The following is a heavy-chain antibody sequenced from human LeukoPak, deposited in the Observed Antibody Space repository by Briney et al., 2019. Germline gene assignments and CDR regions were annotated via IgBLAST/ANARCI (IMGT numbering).Heavy chain of an antibody. D-gene: IGHD4-17*01. Sequence: GASVKVSCKASGYSFNGYYMHWVRQAPGRGLEWMGWINPNSGGTNYAQKFQGRVTMTRDTSISTAYMELSRLRSDDTAVYYCARSVFMTTVTPWLYRGQGTLVTVSS. CDR1: GYSFNGYY. J-gene: IGHJ4*02. CDR2: INPNSGGT. V-gene: IGHV1-2*02. CDR3: ARSVFMTTVTPWLY.